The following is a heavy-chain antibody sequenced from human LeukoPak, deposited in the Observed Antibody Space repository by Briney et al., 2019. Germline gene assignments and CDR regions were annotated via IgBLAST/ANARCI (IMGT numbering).Heavy chain of an antibody. J-gene: IGHJ4*02. CDR1: GYTFTAYY. D-gene: IGHD6-19*01. CDR3: ARQGSNSSGWYPVDD. Sequence: ASVKVSCKTSGYTFTAYYIHWLRQAPRQGLEWMGWMNPNSGGTKYAQTFQGRVTLTRDMSISTAYLELSSLTSDDTAVYFCARQGSNSSGWYPVDDWGQGTLVTVSS. CDR2: MNPNSGGT. V-gene: IGHV1-2*02.